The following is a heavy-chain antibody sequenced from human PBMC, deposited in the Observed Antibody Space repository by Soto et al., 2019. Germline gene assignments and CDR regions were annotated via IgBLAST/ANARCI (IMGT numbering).Heavy chain of an antibody. J-gene: IGHJ6*02. D-gene: IGHD3-10*01. CDR2: LKSDGSTT. V-gene: IGHV3-74*01. CDR3: ARVGDYSGSGRHNGMDV. Sequence: EVQLVESGGGLVQPGGSLRLSCAASGFTFSTYWMHWVRQAPGKGLVWVSRLKSDGSTTSYADSVKGRFTISRDNSKNTLYLQMNSLRAEASAVYYCARVGDYSGSGRHNGMDVWGQGTTVTVSS. CDR1: GFTFSTYW.